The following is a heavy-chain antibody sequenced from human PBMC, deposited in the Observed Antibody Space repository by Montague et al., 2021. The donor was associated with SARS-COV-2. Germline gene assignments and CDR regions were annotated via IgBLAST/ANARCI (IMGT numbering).Heavy chain of an antibody. V-gene: IGHV4-59*01. CDR3: ARAPMGWLQLRDFYYFDY. CDR1: GGSISSYY. Sequence: SETLSLTCTVSGGSISSYYWSWIRQPPGKGLEWIGYINYSGSTNYNPSLKSRVTISVDTSKNQFSLKLSSVTAADTAVYYCARAPMGWLQLRDFYYFDYWGQGTLVTVSS. D-gene: IGHD5-24*01. J-gene: IGHJ4*02. CDR2: INYSGST.